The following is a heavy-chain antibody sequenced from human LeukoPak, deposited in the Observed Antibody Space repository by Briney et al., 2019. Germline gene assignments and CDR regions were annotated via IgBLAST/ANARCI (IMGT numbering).Heavy chain of an antibody. CDR2: ISASGGST. Sequence: GGSLRLSCAASRFNFSSSGMSWVRQAPGRGLEWVSVISASGGSTYYAYSVKGRFIISRDKSKDTLFLQMSSLRAEDTAAYYCAKLGGSRYLEFLSLGDWYFDLWGRGTLVTVSS. D-gene: IGHD3-3*01. J-gene: IGHJ2*01. V-gene: IGHV3-23*01. CDR3: AKLGGSRYLEFLSLGDWYFDL. CDR1: RFNFSSSG.